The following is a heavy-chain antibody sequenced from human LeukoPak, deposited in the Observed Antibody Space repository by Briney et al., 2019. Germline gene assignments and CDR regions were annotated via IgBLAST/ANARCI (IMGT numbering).Heavy chain of an antibody. V-gene: IGHV1-3*03. CDR1: GYTFTSYA. D-gene: IGHD3-10*01. CDR2: INAGNGNT. J-gene: IGHJ4*02. CDR3: ARAQLLWFGDRIALDY. Sequence: ASVKVSCKASGYTFTSYAMHWVRQAPGQRLEWMGWINAGNGNTKYSQEFQGRVTITRDTSASTAYMELSSPRSEDMAVYYCARAQLLWFGDRIALDYWGQGTLVTVSS.